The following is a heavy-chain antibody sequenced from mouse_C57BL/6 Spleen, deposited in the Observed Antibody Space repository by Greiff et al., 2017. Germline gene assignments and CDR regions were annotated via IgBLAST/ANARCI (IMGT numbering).Heavy chain of an antibody. J-gene: IGHJ1*03. V-gene: IGHV1-69*01. Sequence: QVQLQQPGAELVMPGASVKLSCKASGYTFTSYWMHWVKQRPGQGLEWIGEIDPSDSYTNYNQKFKGKSTLTVDKSSSTAYMQLSSLTSEDSAVYDCARRTTVVAPWYFDVWGTGTTVTVSA. CDR1: GYTFTSYW. CDR2: IDPSDSYT. D-gene: IGHD1-1*01. CDR3: ARRTTVVAPWYFDV.